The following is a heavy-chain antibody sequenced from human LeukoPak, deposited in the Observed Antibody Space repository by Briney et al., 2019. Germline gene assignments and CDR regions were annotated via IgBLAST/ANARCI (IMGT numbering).Heavy chain of an antibody. CDR2: IIPIFGTA. D-gene: IGHD6-19*01. J-gene: IGHJ4*02. CDR3: ARVEQWLAFDY. Sequence: SVRVSCKASGGTFSSYAISWVRQAPGQGLEWMGGIIPIFGTANYAQKFQGRVTITADESTSTAYMELSRLRSDDTAVYYCARVEQWLAFDYWGQGTLVTVSS. CDR1: GGTFSSYA. V-gene: IGHV1-69*13.